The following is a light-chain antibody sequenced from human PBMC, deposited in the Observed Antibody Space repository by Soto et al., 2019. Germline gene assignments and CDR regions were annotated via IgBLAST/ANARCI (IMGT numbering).Light chain of an antibody. CDR1: QSVGSN. J-gene: IGKJ2*01. Sequence: EIVMTQSPATLSASPGETAPLSCRASQSVGSNLAWYQQKPGQAPRLLIYDASTRATGIPASFSDSGSGTEFTLTIRSLQSEDSAVYYCQQYNNWPYTFGQGTKLEI. CDR2: DAS. CDR3: QQYNNWPYT. V-gene: IGKV3-15*01.